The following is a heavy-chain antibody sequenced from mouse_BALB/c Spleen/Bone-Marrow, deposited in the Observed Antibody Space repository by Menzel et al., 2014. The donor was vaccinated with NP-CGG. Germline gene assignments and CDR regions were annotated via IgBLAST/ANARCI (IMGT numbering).Heavy chain of an antibody. CDR1: GFTFSDYY. Sequence: EVMLVESGGGLVQPGGSLKLSCATSGFTFSDYYMYWVRQTPGKRLEWVAYISNGGGSTYYPDTVKGRFTISRDNAKNTLYLQMSRLKSEDTAMYYCARHSDYDYFDYWGQGTTLTVSS. CDR2: ISNGGGST. J-gene: IGHJ2*01. CDR3: ARHSDYDYFDY. V-gene: IGHV5-12*02. D-gene: IGHD2-4*01.